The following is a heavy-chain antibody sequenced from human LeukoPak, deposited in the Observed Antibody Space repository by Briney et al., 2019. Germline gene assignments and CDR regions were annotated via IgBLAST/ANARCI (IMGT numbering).Heavy chain of an antibody. J-gene: IGHJ4*02. D-gene: IGHD2-8*01. CDR1: GGSISSYY. V-gene: IGHV4-59*01. CDR3: ARGWSYCTNGVCYGGAPFDY. Sequence: SETLSLTCTVSGGSISSYYWSWIRQPPGKGLEWIGYIYYSGSTNYNPSLKSRVTISVDTSKNQFSLKLSSVTAADTAVYYCARGWSYCTNGVCYGGAPFDYWGQGTLVTVSS. CDR2: IYYSGST.